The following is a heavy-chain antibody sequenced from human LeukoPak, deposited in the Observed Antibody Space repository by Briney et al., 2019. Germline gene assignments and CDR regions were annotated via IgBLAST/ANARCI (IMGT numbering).Heavy chain of an antibody. J-gene: IGHJ4*02. D-gene: IGHD1-1*01. CDR1: GYTFTDNA. CDR2: INPNSGGT. Sequence: ASVKVSCKASGYTFTDNAMHWVRQTPGQGLEWMGWINPNSGGTILAQQFQGRVSMIRDKSISTAYMELIRLVYDDTAVYYCARERDRTFDYWGQGTLVSASS. CDR3: ARERDRTFDY. V-gene: IGHV1-2*02.